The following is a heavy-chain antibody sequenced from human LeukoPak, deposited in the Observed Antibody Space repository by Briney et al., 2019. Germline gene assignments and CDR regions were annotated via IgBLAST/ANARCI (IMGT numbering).Heavy chain of an antibody. CDR3: ARPGTMGYYGSGSYRGAFDI. D-gene: IGHD3-10*01. CDR1: GYSFTSYW. Sequence: GESLKISCKGSGYSFTSYWIAWVRQMPGKGLEWMGIIYPGDSDTRYNPSFQGQVTISADKSISTAYLQWSSLKATDTAMYYCARPGTMGYYGSGSYRGAFDIWGQGTMVTVSS. CDR2: IYPGDSDT. V-gene: IGHV5-51*01. J-gene: IGHJ3*02.